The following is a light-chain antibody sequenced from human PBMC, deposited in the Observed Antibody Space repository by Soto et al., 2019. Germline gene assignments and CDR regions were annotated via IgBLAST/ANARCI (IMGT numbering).Light chain of an antibody. CDR2: AAS. J-gene: IGKJ4*01. V-gene: IGKV1-39*01. CDR3: QQSYSTPLT. CDR1: QSISSY. Sequence: DIQMTQSPSSLSASVGDRVTITCRASQSISSYLNWYQQKPGKAPKLLIYAASSLQSGVPSSFSGSGSGTDFTFTISSLQPEDFATYYCQQSYSTPLTFGGGTKVDIK.